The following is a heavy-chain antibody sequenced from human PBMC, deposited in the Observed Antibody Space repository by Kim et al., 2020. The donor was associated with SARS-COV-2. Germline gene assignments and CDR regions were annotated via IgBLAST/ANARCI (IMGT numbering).Heavy chain of an antibody. D-gene: IGHD6-19*01. CDR3: ARRGFAGSGWPFDY. V-gene: IGHV4-59*08. Sequence: PSLRSRVTISVDTSTTPFSLKLGSVAAADTAVYYCARRGFAGSGWPFDYWGQGTLVTVSS. J-gene: IGHJ4*02.